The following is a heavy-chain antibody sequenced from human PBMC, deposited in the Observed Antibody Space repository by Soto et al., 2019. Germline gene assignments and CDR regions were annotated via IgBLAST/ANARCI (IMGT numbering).Heavy chain of an antibody. CDR1: GYTFTSYY. V-gene: IGHV1-46*01. CDR2: INPSGGST. CDR3: ARPFGYGSGSYYFYGY. D-gene: IGHD3-10*01. J-gene: IGHJ4*02. Sequence: QVQLVQSGAEVKKPGASVKVSCKASGYTFTSYYMHWVRQAPGQGLEWMGIINPSGGSTSYAQKFQGRVTMTRDTSTSTVYMELSSLRSDDTAVYYCARPFGYGSGSYYFYGYWGQGTLVTVSS.